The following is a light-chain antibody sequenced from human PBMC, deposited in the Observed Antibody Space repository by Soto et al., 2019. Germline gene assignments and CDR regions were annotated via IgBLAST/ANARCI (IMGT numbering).Light chain of an antibody. Sequence: EIVLTQSPATLSLSPGERATLSCRASQSVSSYLAWYQQKPGQAPRLLIYDASNKSTGIPARFSGSRSGTDFTLTISSLETEDFAVYYCQQSSNWPPGLTFGGGTKVEIK. V-gene: IGKV3-11*01. CDR3: QQSSNWPPGLT. J-gene: IGKJ4*01. CDR1: QSVSSY. CDR2: DAS.